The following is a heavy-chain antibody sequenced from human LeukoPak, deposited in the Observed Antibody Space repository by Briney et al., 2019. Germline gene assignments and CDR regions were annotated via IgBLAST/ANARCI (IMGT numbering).Heavy chain of an antibody. CDR2: ISYDGSNK. J-gene: IGHJ3*02. Sequence: GGSLRLSRAASGFTFSSYGMHWVPQAPGKGLEWVSVISYDGSNKYYADSVKGRFTISRDNSKNTVYLQMNSLRAEHAALYYCAKPFNSGNYYVGACDIWGQGTMVTVSS. CDR1: GFTFSSYG. CDR3: AKPFNSGNYYVGACDI. D-gene: IGHD1-26*01. V-gene: IGHV3-30*18.